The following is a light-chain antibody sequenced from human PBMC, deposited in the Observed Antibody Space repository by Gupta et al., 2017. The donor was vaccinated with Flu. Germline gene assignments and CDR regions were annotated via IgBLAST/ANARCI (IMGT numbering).Light chain of an antibody. CDR2: DVS. V-gene: IGLV2-14*01. J-gene: IGLJ2*01. Sequence: QSALAQPASVSGSPAQSSTISCCGTSSDDGGYIYVSWYHQHPGKAANLMIYDVSNRPSGVASRFSASKSGNTASLTISGLQAEDEADYYRSSFTSSRTGVFGGGTKLTVL. CDR3: SSFTSSRTGV. CDR1: SSDDGGYIY.